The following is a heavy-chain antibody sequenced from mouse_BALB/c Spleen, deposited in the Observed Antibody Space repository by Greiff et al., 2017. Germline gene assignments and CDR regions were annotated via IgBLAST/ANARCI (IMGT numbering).Heavy chain of an antibody. CDR1: GYTFTSYW. CDR3: ARGGYGNLAWFAY. J-gene: IGHJ3*01. Sequence: VQLQQSGAELAKPGASVKMSCKASGYTFTSYWMHWVKQRPGQGLEWIGYINPSTGYTEYNQKFKDKATLTADKSSSTAYMQLSSLTSEDSAVYYCARGGYGNLAWFAYWGQGTLVTVSA. CDR2: INPSTGYT. V-gene: IGHV1-7*01. D-gene: IGHD2-1*01.